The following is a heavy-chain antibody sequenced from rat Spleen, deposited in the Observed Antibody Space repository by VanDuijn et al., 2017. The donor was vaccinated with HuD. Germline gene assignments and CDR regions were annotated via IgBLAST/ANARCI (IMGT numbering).Heavy chain of an antibody. J-gene: IGHJ4*01. CDR1: GFTFSNYG. CDR2: INPGGYNT. Sequence: EVQLVESGGGLVQPGRSLKLSCAASGFTFSNYGMAWVRQTPTKGLELVASINPGGYNTYYRDSVRGRFTISRDNAKSTLYLQMDSLRSEDTATYYCATSPTTKYYVMDAWGQGASVTVSS. CDR3: ATSPTTKYYVMDA. D-gene: IGHD1-10*01. V-gene: IGHV5S13*01.